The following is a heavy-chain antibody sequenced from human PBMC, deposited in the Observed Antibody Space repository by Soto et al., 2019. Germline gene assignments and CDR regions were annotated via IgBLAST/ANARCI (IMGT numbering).Heavy chain of an antibody. D-gene: IGHD3-10*01. Sequence: PSETLSLTCTVSGGSISSSSYYWGWIRQPPGKGLEWIGSIYYSGSTYYNPSLKSRGTISVDTSKNQFSLKLSSVTAADTAVYYCAVYYGFGDDYYGMDVWGQGTTGTVS. CDR3: AVYYGFGDDYYGMDV. CDR1: GGSISSSSYY. V-gene: IGHV4-39*01. J-gene: IGHJ6*02. CDR2: IYYSGST.